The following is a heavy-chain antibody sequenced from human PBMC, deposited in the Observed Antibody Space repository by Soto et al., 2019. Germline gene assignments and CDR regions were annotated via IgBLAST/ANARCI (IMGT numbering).Heavy chain of an antibody. CDR3: AKDPYSSGWYSY. CDR1: GFTFSSYA. V-gene: IGHV3-23*01. CDR2: ISGSGGST. Sequence: EVQLLESGGGLVQPGGSLRLSCAASGFTFSSYAMSWVRQAPGKGLEWVSAISGSGGSTYYADSVKGRFTISRDNSKNTLYLQMNSLRADDTAVYYCAKDPYSSGWYSYWGQGTLVTVSS. D-gene: IGHD6-19*01. J-gene: IGHJ4*02.